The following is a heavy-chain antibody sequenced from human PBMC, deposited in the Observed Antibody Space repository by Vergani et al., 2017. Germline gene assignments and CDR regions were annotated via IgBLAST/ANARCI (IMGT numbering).Heavy chain of an antibody. Sequence: QVQLVESGGGVVQPGRSLRLSCAASGFTFSSYAMHWVRQAPGKGLEWVAVISYDGSNKYYADSVKGRFTISRDNSKNTLYLQMNSLRAEDTAVYYCARGGYSNYPTYYYYGMDVWGQGTTVTVSS. CDR2: ISYDGSNK. D-gene: IGHD4-11*01. CDR3: ARGGYSNYPTYYYYGMDV. CDR1: GFTFSSYA. J-gene: IGHJ6*02. V-gene: IGHV3-30*01.